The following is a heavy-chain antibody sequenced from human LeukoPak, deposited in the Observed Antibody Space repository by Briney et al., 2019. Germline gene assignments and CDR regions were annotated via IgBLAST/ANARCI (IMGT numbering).Heavy chain of an antibody. Sequence: PGGSLRLSCAVSGFTLTNHGVSWVRQAPGKGLEWVSIITGTGGKYYGDSVKGRFVLSRDNFKNTVYMQMSSLRAEDTATYYCAMDYCRDGNCPFPFLDSWGQGTLVTVSS. CDR2: ITGTGGK. D-gene: IGHD2-15*01. J-gene: IGHJ4*02. V-gene: IGHV3-23*01. CDR3: AMDYCRDGNCPFPFLDS. CDR1: GFTLTNHG.